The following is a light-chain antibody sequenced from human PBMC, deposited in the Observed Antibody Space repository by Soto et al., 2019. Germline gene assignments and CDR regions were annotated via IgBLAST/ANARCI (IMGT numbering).Light chain of an antibody. J-gene: IGLJ2*01. CDR2: DVS. V-gene: IGLV2-14*01. CDR3: CSYGSGSTI. CDR1: SSDVGGHNG. Sequence: QSALTQPASVSGSPGQSITFSCTGTSSDVGGHNGVSWYQQYPGKAPKLIIYDVSNRPSGVSNRFSGSKSGNTASLTISGLQADDEADYYCCSYGSGSTIFGGGTKVTVL.